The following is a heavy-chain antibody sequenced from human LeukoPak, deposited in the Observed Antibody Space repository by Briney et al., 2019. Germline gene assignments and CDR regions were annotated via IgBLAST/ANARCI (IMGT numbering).Heavy chain of an antibody. CDR3: ARGKSGSYTRPFDY. CDR1: GFTVNNNY. Sequence: GGSLRLSCAASGFTVNNNYMTWVRQAPGKGLACVSLINSGDRTHYADSVKGRFTISRDNSKNMIYLQMNNLRAEDTALYYCARGKSGSYTRPFDYWGQGTLVTVSS. D-gene: IGHD1-26*01. V-gene: IGHV3-66*01. CDR2: INSGDRT. J-gene: IGHJ4*02.